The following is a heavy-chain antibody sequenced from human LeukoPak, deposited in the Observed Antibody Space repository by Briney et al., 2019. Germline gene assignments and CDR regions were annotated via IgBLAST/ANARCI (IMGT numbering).Heavy chain of an antibody. J-gene: IGHJ5*02. V-gene: IGHV3-74*01. CDR1: GFXFNSYW. Sequence: GGSLRLSCGASGFXFNSYWIVWFRQAPGKGLVWVSCINPDGSWTLHADSVKGRFAISRDYARNALYLQMNSLGVEDTAMYYCARYEQRPGVTASDPWSQGTLVTVSS. CDR2: INPDGSWT. D-gene: IGHD2-21*02. CDR3: ARYEQRPGVTASDP.